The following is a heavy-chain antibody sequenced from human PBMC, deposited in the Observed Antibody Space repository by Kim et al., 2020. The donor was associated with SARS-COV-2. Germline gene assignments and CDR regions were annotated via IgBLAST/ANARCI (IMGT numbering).Heavy chain of an antibody. CDR1: GFTFSSYS. Sequence: GGSLRLSCAASGFTFSSYSMNWVRQAPGKGLEWVSSISSSSSYIYYADSVKGRFTISRDNAKNSLYLQMNSLRAEDTAVYYCARDGGVTTVTIGDYYYYGMDVWGQGTTVTVSS. CDR2: ISSSSSYI. CDR3: ARDGGVTTVTIGDYYYYGMDV. D-gene: IGHD4-17*01. J-gene: IGHJ6*02. V-gene: IGHV3-21*01.